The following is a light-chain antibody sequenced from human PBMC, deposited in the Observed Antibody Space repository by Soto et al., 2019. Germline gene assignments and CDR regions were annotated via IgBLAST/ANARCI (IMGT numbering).Light chain of an antibody. CDR1: QSVSSSY. V-gene: IGKV3-20*01. J-gene: IGKJ3*01. CDR2: GAS. CDR3: QQYGSSPRFT. Sequence: ELVLTQSPGTLSLSPGERATLSCRASQSVSSSYLAWYQQKPGQAPRHLIYGASSRATGIPDRFSGSGSGTDFTLTISRLEPEDFAVYYCQQYGSSPRFTFGPGTKVDIK.